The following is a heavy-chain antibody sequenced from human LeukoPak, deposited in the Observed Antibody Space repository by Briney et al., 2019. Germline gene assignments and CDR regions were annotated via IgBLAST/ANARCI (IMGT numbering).Heavy chain of an antibody. CDR2: IYYSGST. CDR3: ARQSAIVVVPNYYYYYGMDV. Sequence: GSLRLSCAASGFTFSSYAMHWVRQAPGKGLEWIGYIYYSGSTNYNPSLKSRVTISVDTSKNQFSLKLSSVTAADTAVYYCARQSAIVVVPNYYYYYGMDVWGQGTTVTVSS. CDR1: GFTFSSYA. D-gene: IGHD2-2*01. J-gene: IGHJ6*02. V-gene: IGHV4-59*08.